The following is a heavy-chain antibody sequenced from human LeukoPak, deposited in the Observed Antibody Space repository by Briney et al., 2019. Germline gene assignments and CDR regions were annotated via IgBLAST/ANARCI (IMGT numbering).Heavy chain of an antibody. J-gene: IGHJ6*03. CDR1: GYTFTSNY. CDR2: IIPIFGTT. D-gene: IGHD6-13*01. V-gene: IGHV1-69*06. CDR3: ARVVGLTGYSSSWYSGYYYYMDV. Sequence: ASVKVSCKAFGYTFTSNYMHWVRQAPGQGPEWMGGIIPIFGTTNYAQKFQDRVTITADKSTSTAYMELSSLRSEDTAVYYCARVVGLTGYSSSWYSGYYYYMDVWGKGTTVTVSS.